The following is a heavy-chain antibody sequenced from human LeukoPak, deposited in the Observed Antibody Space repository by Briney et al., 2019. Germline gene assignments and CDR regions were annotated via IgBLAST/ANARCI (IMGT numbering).Heavy chain of an antibody. CDR1: GYTFTSYD. V-gene: IGHV1-8*01. D-gene: IGHD1-26*01. CDR3: ARVGSRWELIYYYYYMDV. Sequence: GASVKVSCKASGYTFTSYDINWVRQATGQGLEWMGWMNPNSGNTGYAQKFQGRVTMTRNTSISTAYMELSSLRSEDTAVYYCARVGSRWELIYYYYYMDVWGKGTTVTISS. J-gene: IGHJ6*03. CDR2: MNPNSGNT.